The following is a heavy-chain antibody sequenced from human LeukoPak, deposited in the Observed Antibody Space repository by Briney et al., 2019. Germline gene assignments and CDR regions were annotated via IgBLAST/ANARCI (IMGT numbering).Heavy chain of an antibody. CDR2: IGFGGII. V-gene: IGHV3-48*03. CDR3: AGHTFTAMY. CDR1: GFSFSSYE. D-gene: IGHD5-18*01. Sequence: PGGSLRLSCAAPGSASGFSFSSYEMNWVRQAPGKGLEWVAYIGFGGIIYYEDSVKGRFTISRDNARNSLSLQMNSLRVEDTAVYYCAGHTFTAMYWGQGTQVTVSS. J-gene: IGHJ4*02.